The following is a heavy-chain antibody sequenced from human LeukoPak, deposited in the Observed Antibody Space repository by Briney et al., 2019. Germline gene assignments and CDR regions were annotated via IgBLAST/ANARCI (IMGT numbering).Heavy chain of an antibody. V-gene: IGHV3-30*02. Sequence: GGSLRLSCAASGFTFCSYGMHWVRQAPGKGLEWVAFIRYDGSNKYYADSVKGRFTISRDNSKNTLYLQMNSLRAEDTAVYYCAKDPSFRPGYFDYWGQGTLVTVSS. CDR2: IRYDGSNK. CDR1: GFTFCSYG. J-gene: IGHJ4*02. CDR3: AKDPSFRPGYFDY.